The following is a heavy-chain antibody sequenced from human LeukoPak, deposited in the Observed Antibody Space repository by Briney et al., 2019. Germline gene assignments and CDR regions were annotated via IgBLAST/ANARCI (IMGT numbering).Heavy chain of an antibody. CDR2: IYSGGST. Sequence: GGSLRLSCVASGFTVSNKYMSWVRQAPGKGLEWVSVIYSGGSTYYADSVKGRFPISRDNSKNTLFLQMHSLRAEDTAVYYCAKERTGIVATAGDYWGQGTLVTVSS. J-gene: IGHJ4*02. CDR1: GFTVSNKY. V-gene: IGHV3-53*01. D-gene: IGHD5-12*01. CDR3: AKERTGIVATAGDY.